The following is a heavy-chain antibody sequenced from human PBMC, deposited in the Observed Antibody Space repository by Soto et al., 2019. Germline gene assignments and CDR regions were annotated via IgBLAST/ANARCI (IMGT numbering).Heavy chain of an antibody. Sequence: PSETLSLTCTVSGGSISSYYWSWIRQPPGKGLEWIGYIYYSGSTNYNPSLKSRVTISVDTSKNQFSLKLSSVTAADTAVYYCARDRSASRDGYFGYYFDYWGQGTLVTVSS. CDR1: GGSISSYY. D-gene: IGHD5-12*01. CDR2: IYYSGST. V-gene: IGHV4-59*01. CDR3: ARDRSASRDGYFGYYFDY. J-gene: IGHJ4*02.